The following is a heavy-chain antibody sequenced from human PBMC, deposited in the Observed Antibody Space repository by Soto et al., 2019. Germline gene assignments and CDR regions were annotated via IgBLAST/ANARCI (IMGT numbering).Heavy chain of an antibody. CDR1: GFTFSSYG. CDR3: ARDRSRKSGRSEPDAFDI. CDR2: IWYDGSNK. Sequence: VQLVESGGGVVQPGRLLRRSCAASGFTFSSYGMHWVRQALGKGLEWVAVIWYDGSNKYYADSVKGRFTISRDNSKNTLYLQMNSLRAEDTAVYYCARDRSRKSGRSEPDAFDIWGQGTMVTVSS. V-gene: IGHV3-33*01. J-gene: IGHJ3*02. D-gene: IGHD1-26*01.